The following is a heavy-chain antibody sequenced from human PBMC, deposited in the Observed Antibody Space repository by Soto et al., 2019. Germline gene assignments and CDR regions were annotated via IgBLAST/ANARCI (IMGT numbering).Heavy chain of an antibody. CDR1: GYTFTNYR. Sequence: QVQLVQSGAEVKKPGASVRISCKASGYTFTNYRLHWLRQVPGQRLEWMGTINPSSGSTSFAKRFKDTVHMSRDTITNTGHVALSSLPSDGRALYYCARNGIQHWPRYYFYHWGQG. D-gene: IGHD3-3*02. J-gene: IGHJ4*02. CDR2: INPSSGST. V-gene: IGHV1-46*01. CDR3: ARNGIQHWPRYYFYH.